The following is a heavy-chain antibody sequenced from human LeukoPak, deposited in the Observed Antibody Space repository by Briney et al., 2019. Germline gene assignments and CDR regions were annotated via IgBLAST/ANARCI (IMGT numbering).Heavy chain of an antibody. V-gene: IGHV4-59*08. D-gene: IGHD3-22*01. CDR2: IYYSGST. Sequence: SETLSLTCTVSGGSISSYYWSWIRQPPGKGLEWIGYIYYSGSTNYNPSLKGRVTISVDTSKNQFSLKLSSVTAADTAVYYCARHAYDSSGYPDDYYFDYWGQGTLVTVSS. CDR1: GGSISSYY. J-gene: IGHJ4*02. CDR3: ARHAYDSSGYPDDYYFDY.